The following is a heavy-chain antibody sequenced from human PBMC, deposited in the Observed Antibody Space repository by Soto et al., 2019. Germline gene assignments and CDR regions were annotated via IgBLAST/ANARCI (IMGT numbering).Heavy chain of an antibody. V-gene: IGHV4-34*01. CDR1: GGSFSCYY. D-gene: IGHD3-10*01. CDR3: ARDYYGSGSYYKSYYYYGMDV. J-gene: IGHJ6*02. CDR2: INHSGST. Sequence: PSETLSLTCAVYGGSFSCYYWIWIRQPPGKGLEWIGEINHSGSTNYNPSLKSRVTISVDTSKNQFSLKLSSVTAADTAVYYCARDYYGSGSYYKSYYYYGMDVWGQGTTVTVSS.